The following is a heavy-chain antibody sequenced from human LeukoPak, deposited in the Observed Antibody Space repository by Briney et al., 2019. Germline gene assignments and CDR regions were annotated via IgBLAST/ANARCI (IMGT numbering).Heavy chain of an antibody. CDR1: GGSISSSSYY. Sequence: SETLSLTCTVSGGSISSSSYYWGWIRQPPGKGLEWIGSIYCSGSTYYNPSLKSRVTISVDTSKNQFSLKLSSVTAADTAVYYCARVYGDSPRTLYYYYYYYMDVWGKGTTVTVSS. V-gene: IGHV4-39*07. CDR3: ARVYGDSPRTLYYYYYYYMDV. D-gene: IGHD4-17*01. CDR2: IYCSGST. J-gene: IGHJ6*03.